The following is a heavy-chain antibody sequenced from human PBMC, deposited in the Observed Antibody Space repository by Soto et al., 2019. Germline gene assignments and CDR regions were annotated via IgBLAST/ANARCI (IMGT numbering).Heavy chain of an antibody. D-gene: IGHD5-18*01. J-gene: IGHJ6*02. CDR3: ARGGYSYGYSGPDGMDV. CDR1: GFTFSSYG. Sequence: SGGSLRLSCAASGFTFSSYGMHWVRQAPGKGLEWVAVIWYDGSNKYYADSVKGRFTISRDNSKNTLYLQMNSLRAEDTAVYYCARGGYSYGYSGPDGMDVWGQGTTVTVSS. V-gene: IGHV3-33*01. CDR2: IWYDGSNK.